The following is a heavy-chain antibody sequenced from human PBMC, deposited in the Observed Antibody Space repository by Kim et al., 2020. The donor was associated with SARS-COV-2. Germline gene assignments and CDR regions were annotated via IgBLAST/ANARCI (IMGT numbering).Heavy chain of an antibody. Sequence: GGSLRLSCAASGFTFDDYAMHWVRQAPGKGLEWVSGISWNSGSIGYADSVKGRFTISRDNAKNSLYLQMNSLRAEDTALYYCAGSYADAFDIWGQGTMVTVSS. CDR1: GFTFDDYA. V-gene: IGHV3-9*01. D-gene: IGHD1-26*01. CDR2: ISWNSGSI. J-gene: IGHJ3*02. CDR3: AGSYADAFDI.